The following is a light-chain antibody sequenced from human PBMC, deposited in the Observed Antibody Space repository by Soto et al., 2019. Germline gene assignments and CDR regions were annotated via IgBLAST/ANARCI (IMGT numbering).Light chain of an antibody. Sequence: QSVLTQPASVSGSTGQSITISCTVTSSDVGGHDYVSWYQQHPGKAPKLIIYEVRNRPSGVSNRFSGSKSGNTASLTISGLQAEDEADYYCSSYSSTTLVFGTGTKVTV. V-gene: IGLV2-14*01. CDR2: EVR. CDR3: SSYSSTTLV. CDR1: SSDVGGHDY. J-gene: IGLJ1*01.